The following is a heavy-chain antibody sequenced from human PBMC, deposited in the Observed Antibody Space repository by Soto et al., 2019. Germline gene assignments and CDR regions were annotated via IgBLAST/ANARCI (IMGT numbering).Heavy chain of an antibody. J-gene: IGHJ4*02. CDR3: SRGRGSAPLRD. V-gene: IGHV4-31*02. CDR2: IYTTGTT. D-gene: IGHD6-25*01. Sequence: SETLSLTCSVSCDSMSTGGYYWTWIRQHPGKGLEWIGHIYTTGTTYYSPSLKSQVTMSIDKSSNRFALNLNSVTAADTAVYYCSRGRGSAPLRDWGPGALVTVSS. CDR1: CDSMSTGGYY.